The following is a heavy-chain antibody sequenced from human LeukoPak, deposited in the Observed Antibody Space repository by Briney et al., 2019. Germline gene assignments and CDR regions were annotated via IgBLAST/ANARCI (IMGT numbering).Heavy chain of an antibody. CDR2: IYYSGSI. Sequence: SETLSLTCTVSGGSISSYYWSWIRQPPGKGLEWIGYIYYSGSICYNPSLKSRVTISVDTSKNQFSLKLSSVTAADTAVYYCARCSSLANSFDPWGQGTLVTVSS. V-gene: IGHV4-59*12. D-gene: IGHD3-10*02. CDR3: ARCSSLANSFDP. CDR1: GGSISSYY. J-gene: IGHJ5*02.